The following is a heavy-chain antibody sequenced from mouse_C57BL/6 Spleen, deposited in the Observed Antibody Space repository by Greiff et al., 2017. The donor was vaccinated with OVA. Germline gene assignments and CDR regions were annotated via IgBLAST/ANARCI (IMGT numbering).Heavy chain of an antibody. CDR1: GFTFSSYA. CDR3: ARDGYSNYLDAMDY. D-gene: IGHD2-5*01. V-gene: IGHV5-4*01. CDR2: ISDGGSYT. Sequence: EVKLMESGGGLVKPGGSLKLSCAASGFTFSSYAMSWVRPTPEKRLEWVATISDGGSYTYYPDNVKGRFTISRDNAKNNLYLQMSHLKSEDTAMYYCARDGYSNYLDAMDYWGQGTSVTVSS. J-gene: IGHJ4*01.